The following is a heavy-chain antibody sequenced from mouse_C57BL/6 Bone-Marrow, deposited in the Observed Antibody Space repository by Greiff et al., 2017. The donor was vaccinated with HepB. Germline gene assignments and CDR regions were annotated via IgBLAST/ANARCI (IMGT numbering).Heavy chain of an antibody. CDR3: TRENLPYYYGSPWYFDV. CDR1: GFTFSSYA. CDR2: ISSGGDYI. V-gene: IGHV5-9-1*02. Sequence: EVHLVESGEGLVKPGGSLKLSCAASGFTFSSYAMSWVRQTPEKRLEWVAYISSGGDYIYYADTVKGRFTISRDNARNTLYLQMSSLKSEDTAMYYCTRENLPYYYGSPWYFDVWGTGTTVTVSS. J-gene: IGHJ1*03. D-gene: IGHD1-1*01.